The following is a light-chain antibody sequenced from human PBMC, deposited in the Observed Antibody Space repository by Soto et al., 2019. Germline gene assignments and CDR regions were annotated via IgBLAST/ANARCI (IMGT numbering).Light chain of an antibody. Sequence: DIQMTQSPCSVSASEGDRVTITCRASQGIDNRVAWYQQKPGKSPKLLIYSTSRLQTGVPSRFAGGGSGTDFTLTISSLQAEDFATYYCQQANSFPWTFGQGTKVEIK. J-gene: IGKJ1*01. CDR1: QGIDNR. CDR3: QQANSFPWT. CDR2: STS. V-gene: IGKV1-12*01.